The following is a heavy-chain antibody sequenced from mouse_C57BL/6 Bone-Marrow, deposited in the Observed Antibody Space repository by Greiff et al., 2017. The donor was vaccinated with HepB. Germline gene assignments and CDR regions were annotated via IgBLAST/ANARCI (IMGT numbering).Heavy chain of an antibody. D-gene: IGHD1-1*01. V-gene: IGHV6-6*01. CDR3: TRRRYYGSSPYYYAMDY. CDR1: GFTFSDAW. Sequence: ADGSMKLSCAASGFTFSDAWMDWVRQSPEKGLEWVAEIRNKANNHATYYAESVKGRFTISRDDSKSSVYLQMNSLRAEDTGIYYCTRRRYYGSSPYYYAMDYWGQGTSVTVSS. CDR2: IRNKANNHAT. J-gene: IGHJ4*01.